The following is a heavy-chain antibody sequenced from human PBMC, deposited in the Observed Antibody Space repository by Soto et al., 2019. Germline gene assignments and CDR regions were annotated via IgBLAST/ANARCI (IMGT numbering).Heavy chain of an antibody. J-gene: IGHJ6*01. CDR3: ARAMGAAAGHPSYYGMDV. D-gene: IGHD6-13*01. V-gene: IGHV3-30-3*01. Sequence: QVQLVESGGGVVQPGRSLRLSCAASGFTFSSYAMHWVRQAPGKGLEWVAVISYDGSNKYYADSVKGRFTISRDNSKNTLYLQMNSLRAEDTAVYYCARAMGAAAGHPSYYGMDVW. CDR1: GFTFSSYA. CDR2: ISYDGSNK.